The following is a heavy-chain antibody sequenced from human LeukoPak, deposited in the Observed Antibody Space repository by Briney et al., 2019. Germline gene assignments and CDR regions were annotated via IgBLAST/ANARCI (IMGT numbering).Heavy chain of an antibody. Sequence: GGSLRLSCAASGFTVSSNYMSWVRQAPGKGLEWVSVIYSGGTTYYADSVKGRFTISRDNSKNTLYLQMNSLRAEDTAVYYCAKVMVRGVDPFDYWGQGTLVTVSS. D-gene: IGHD3-10*01. CDR2: IYSGGTT. CDR1: GFTVSSNY. J-gene: IGHJ4*02. CDR3: AKVMVRGVDPFDY. V-gene: IGHV3-66*01.